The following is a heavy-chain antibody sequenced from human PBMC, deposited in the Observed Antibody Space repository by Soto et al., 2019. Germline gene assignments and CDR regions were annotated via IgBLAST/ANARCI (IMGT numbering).Heavy chain of an antibody. Sequence: GGSLRLSCAASGFTFSSYWMNWVRQAPGKGLEWVANIKQDGSEKYYVDSVKGRFTISRDNSKNSLYLQMNGLSAEDTDVYHCARDRQGSSEVAVSIDPWGQGTLVTVSS. J-gene: IGHJ5*02. V-gene: IGHV3-7*05. CDR3: ARDRQGSSEVAVSIDP. CDR2: IKQDGSEK. D-gene: IGHD6-19*01. CDR1: GFTFSSYW.